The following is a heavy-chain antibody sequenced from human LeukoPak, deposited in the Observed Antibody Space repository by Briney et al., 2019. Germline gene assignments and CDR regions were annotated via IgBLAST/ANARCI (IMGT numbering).Heavy chain of an antibody. CDR2: ISSNGHT. CDR3: VKDNREEDWFDP. Sequence: GGSLRLSCSASGFTFRKYSMHWVRQGPGKGLEYVPAISSNGHTYYADSVKGRFTISRDNSKSTLYLQMSSLRPEDTAVYYCVKDNREEDWFDPWGQGTLVTVSS. V-gene: IGHV3-64D*09. CDR1: GFTFRKYS. J-gene: IGHJ5*02. D-gene: IGHD2/OR15-2a*01.